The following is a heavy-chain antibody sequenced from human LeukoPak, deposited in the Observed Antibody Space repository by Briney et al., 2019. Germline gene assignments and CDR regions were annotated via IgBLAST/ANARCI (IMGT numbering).Heavy chain of an antibody. CDR2: INPNSGGT. D-gene: IGHD7-27*01. CDR1: GFTFTAYQ. J-gene: IGHJ4*02. CDR3: ARGPHWDPHFDY. Sequence: ASVKVSCKASGFTFTAYQMHWVRQAPGQGLEWMGWINPNSGGTNYAQKFQGRVTMTRDTSISTAYMELSGLRSDDTAVYYCARGPHWDPHFDYWGQGTLVTVSS. V-gene: IGHV1-2*02.